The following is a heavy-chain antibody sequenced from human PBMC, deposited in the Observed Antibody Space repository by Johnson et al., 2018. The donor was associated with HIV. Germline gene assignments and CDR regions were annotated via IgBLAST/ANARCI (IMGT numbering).Heavy chain of an antibody. Sequence: EVQLVESGGGVVQPGGSLRLYCAASGFTFSSYAMSWVRQAPGKGLEWVSAISGSGGSTYYADSVKGRFTISRDNSKNTLYLQMSSLRAEDTAMYYCARDGESQQLPLGDAFDVWGQGTMVTVSS. CDR3: ARDGESQQLPLGDAFDV. J-gene: IGHJ3*01. CDR1: GFTFSSYA. D-gene: IGHD6-13*01. V-gene: IGHV3-23*04. CDR2: ISGSGGST.